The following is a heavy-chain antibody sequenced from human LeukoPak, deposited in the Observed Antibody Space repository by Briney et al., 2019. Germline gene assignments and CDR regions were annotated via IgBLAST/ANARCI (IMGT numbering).Heavy chain of an antibody. CDR2: ISSSGSHM. D-gene: IGHD3-16*02. CDR3: ARLTFGGVIGFDY. CDR1: GFTFSDAW. J-gene: IGHJ4*02. V-gene: IGHV3-21*01. Sequence: ESLRLSCAASGFTFSDAWMTWVRQAPGKGLEWVSSISSSGSHMYYADSVKGRFTISRDNAKNSLHLQMNSLRAEDTAVYYCARLTFGGVIGFDYWGQGTLVTVSS.